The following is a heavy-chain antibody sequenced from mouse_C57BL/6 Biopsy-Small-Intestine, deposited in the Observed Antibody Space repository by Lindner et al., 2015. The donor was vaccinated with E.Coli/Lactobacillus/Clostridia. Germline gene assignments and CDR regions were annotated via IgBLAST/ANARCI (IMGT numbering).Heavy chain of an antibody. CDR3: ARVYRLGWFAY. CDR2: ISSGSGTI. CDR1: GFTFSDYG. Sequence: VQLQESGGGLVKPGGSLKLSCAASGFTFSDYGMHWVRQAPEKGLEWVAYISSGSGTIYYADTVKGRFTISRDNAKSTLFLQMPSLRSEDTAMYYCARVYRLGWFAYWGQGTLVTVSA. V-gene: IGHV5-17*01. D-gene: IGHD2-12*01. J-gene: IGHJ3*01.